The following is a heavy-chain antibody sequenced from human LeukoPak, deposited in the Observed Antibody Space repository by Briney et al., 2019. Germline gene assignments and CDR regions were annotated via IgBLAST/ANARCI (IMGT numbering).Heavy chain of an antibody. CDR1: GYTFTSYY. V-gene: IGHV1-46*01. CDR3: ARRVPYGSGSYYNPLGY. CDR2: INPSGGST. J-gene: IGHJ4*02. D-gene: IGHD3-10*01. Sequence: ASVKVSCKASGYTFTSYYMNWVRQAPGQGLEWMGIINPSGGSTSYAQKFQGRVTMTRDTSTSTVYMELSSLRSEDTAVYYCARRVPYGSGSYYNPLGYWGQGTLVTVSS.